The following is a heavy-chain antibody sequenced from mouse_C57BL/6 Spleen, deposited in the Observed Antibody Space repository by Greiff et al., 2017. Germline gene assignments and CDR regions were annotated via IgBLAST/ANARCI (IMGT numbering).Heavy chain of an antibody. CDR3: ARSGTTVMDFDV. CDR2: IYPGDGDT. CDR1: GYAFSSSW. J-gene: IGHJ1*03. V-gene: IGHV1-82*01. Sequence: VQLQQSGPELVKPGASVKISCKASGYAFSSSWMNWVKQRPGKGLEWIGRIYPGDGDTNYNGKFKGKATLTADKSSSTAYMQHSSLTSEDSAVYFCARSGTTVMDFDVWGTGTTVTVSS. D-gene: IGHD1-1*01.